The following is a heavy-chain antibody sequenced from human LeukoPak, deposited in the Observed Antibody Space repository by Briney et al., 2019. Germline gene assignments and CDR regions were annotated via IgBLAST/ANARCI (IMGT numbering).Heavy chain of an antibody. Sequence: GGSLRLSCAASGFTVSSNYMSRVRQAPGKGLEYVSVIYTGGSTYYADSVKGRFTISRDKSKNTLDLQMDSLRAEDTAVYYCARLIAAAGRVYFDSWGQGTLVTVSS. CDR3: ARLIAAAGRVYFDS. D-gene: IGHD6-13*01. CDR2: IYTGGST. V-gene: IGHV3-53*01. CDR1: GFTVSSNY. J-gene: IGHJ4*02.